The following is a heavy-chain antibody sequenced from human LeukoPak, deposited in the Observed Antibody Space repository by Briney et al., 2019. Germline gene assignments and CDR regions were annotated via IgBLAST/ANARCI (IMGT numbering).Heavy chain of an antibody. D-gene: IGHD5-18*01. V-gene: IGHV3-21*01. CDR3: ARDRRLQLWSPAGFDY. CDR2: ISSSGVYI. CDR1: GLTFNMYT. Sequence: KTGGSLRLSCAASGLTFNMYTMNWLRHAPGEGGEWGSSISSSGVYIYYADSVKGRFTISRDNAKNSLYLQMNSLRADDTAVYYCARDRRLQLWSPAGFDYWGQGTLVTASS. J-gene: IGHJ4*02.